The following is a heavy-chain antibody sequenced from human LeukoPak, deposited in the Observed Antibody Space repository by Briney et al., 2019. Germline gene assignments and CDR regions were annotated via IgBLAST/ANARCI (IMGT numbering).Heavy chain of an antibody. CDR2: IWYDGSNK. Sequence: PGGSLRLSCAASGFTFSSYGMHWVRQAPGKGLEWVAVIWYDGSNKYYADSVKGRFTISRDNSKNTLYLQMNRLRAEDTAVYYCARVGKRRADSSGYYAYYFDYWGQGTLVTVSS. CDR3: ARVGKRRADSSGYYAYYFDY. J-gene: IGHJ4*02. CDR1: GFTFSSYG. D-gene: IGHD3-22*01. V-gene: IGHV3-33*01.